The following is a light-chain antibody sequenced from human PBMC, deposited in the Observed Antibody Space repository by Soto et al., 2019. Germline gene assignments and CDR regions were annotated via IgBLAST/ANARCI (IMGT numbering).Light chain of an antibody. Sequence: DIQLTQSPSFLSASVGDRVTITCRASQGISSFLAWYQQKPGKAPKLLIYAASTLQSGVPSRFSGSGSGTEVTLTVSSLQPEDFATYFFQQLNSYPLTFGGGTQVEI. CDR3: QQLNSYPLT. J-gene: IGKJ4*02. CDR2: AAS. V-gene: IGKV1-9*01. CDR1: QGISSF.